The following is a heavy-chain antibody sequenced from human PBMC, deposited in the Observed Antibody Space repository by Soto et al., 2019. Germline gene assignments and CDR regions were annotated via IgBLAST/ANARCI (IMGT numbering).Heavy chain of an antibody. J-gene: IGHJ5*02. CDR3: ARGVLGYCSGGSCYSLDWFDP. CDR1: GYTFTSYG. D-gene: IGHD2-15*01. CDR2: ISAYNGNT. V-gene: IGHV1-18*01. Sequence: ASVKVSCKASGYTFTSYGISWVRQAPGQGLEWMGWISAYNGNTNYAQKLQGRVTMTTDTSTSTAYMELRSLRSDDTAVYYCARGVLGYCSGGSCYSLDWFDPWGQGILVTVSS.